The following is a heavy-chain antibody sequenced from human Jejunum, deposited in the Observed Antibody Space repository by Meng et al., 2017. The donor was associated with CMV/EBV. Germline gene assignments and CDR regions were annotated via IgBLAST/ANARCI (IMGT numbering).Heavy chain of an antibody. Sequence: GGSSRNYYCSWMRQHPGKGREWIGYLYYSEIADESTSRRGRVTISVDTSRNQFSLRLNSVTAADTAVYFCATTLYPVPFLNYFDPWGQGTLVTVSS. CDR3: ATTLYPVPFLNYFDP. CDR1: GGSSRNYY. J-gene: IGHJ5*02. D-gene: IGHD2-2*02. V-gene: IGHV4-59*12. CDR2: LYYSEIA.